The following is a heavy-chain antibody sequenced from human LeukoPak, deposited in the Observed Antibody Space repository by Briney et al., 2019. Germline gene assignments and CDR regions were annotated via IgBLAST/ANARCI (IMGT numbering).Heavy chain of an antibody. CDR2: ISGSGGST. V-gene: IGHV3-23*01. Sequence: PGGSLRLSCAASGFTFSSYGMSWVRQAPGKGLEWVSAISGSGGSTYYADSVKGRFTISRDNSKNTLYLQMNSLRAEDTAVYYCAKVAHSIVVVPAAIGYWGQGTLVTVSS. D-gene: IGHD2-2*02. J-gene: IGHJ4*02. CDR1: GFTFSSYG. CDR3: AKVAHSIVVVPAAIGY.